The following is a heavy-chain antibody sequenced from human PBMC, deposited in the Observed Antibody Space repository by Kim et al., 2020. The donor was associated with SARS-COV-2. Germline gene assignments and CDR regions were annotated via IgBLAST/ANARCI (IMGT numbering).Heavy chain of an antibody. V-gene: IGHV3-30*18. CDR1: GFTFSSYG. CDR2: ISYDGSNK. Sequence: GGSLRLSCAASGFTFSSYGMHWVRQAPGKGLEWVAVISYDGSNKYYADSVKGRFTISRDNSKNTLYLQMNSLRAEDTAVYYCSKAVRGVITDAFDTWAQG. J-gene: IGHJ3*02. D-gene: IGHD3-10*01. CDR3: SKAVRGVITDAFDT.